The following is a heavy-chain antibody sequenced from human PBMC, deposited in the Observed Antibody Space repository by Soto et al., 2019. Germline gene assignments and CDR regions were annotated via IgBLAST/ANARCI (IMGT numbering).Heavy chain of an antibody. D-gene: IGHD1-1*01. CDR1: GGSISSSSYY. V-gene: IGHV4-39*01. J-gene: IGHJ5*02. CDR2: IYYSGST. CDR3: ARQNVPLSWFDP. Sequence: SETLSLTCTVSGGSISSSSYYWGWIRQPPGKGLEWIGSIYYSGSTYYNPSLKSRVTISVDTSKNQFSLKLSSVTAADTAVYYCARQNVPLSWFDPWGQGTLVTVSS.